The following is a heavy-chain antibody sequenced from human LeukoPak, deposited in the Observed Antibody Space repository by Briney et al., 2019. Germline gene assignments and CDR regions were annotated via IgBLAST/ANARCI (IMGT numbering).Heavy chain of an antibody. V-gene: IGHV3-23*01. CDR3: ARDRGSSWYNSWSEYDAFDI. Sequence: PGGPLRLSCAASGFTFSSYAMSWVRQAPGKGLEGVSAISGSGGSTYYADSVKGRFTISRDNAKNSLYLQMNSLGAEDTAVYYCARDRGSSWYNSWSEYDAFDIWGQGTMVTVSS. J-gene: IGHJ3*02. D-gene: IGHD6-13*01. CDR1: GFTFSSYA. CDR2: ISGSGGST.